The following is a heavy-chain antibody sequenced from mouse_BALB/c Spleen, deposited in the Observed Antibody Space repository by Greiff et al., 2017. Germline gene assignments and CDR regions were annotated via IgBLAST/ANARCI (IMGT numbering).Heavy chain of an antibody. CDR3: TRSDYGNYFDY. CDR2: INPSNGGT. CDR1: GYTFTSYY. J-gene: IGHJ2*01. V-gene: IGHV1S81*02. Sequence: VQLQQSGAELVKPGASVKLSCKASGYTFTSYYMYWVKQRPGQGLEWIGEINPSNGGTNFNEKFKSKATLTVDKSSSTAYMQLSSLTSEDSAVYYCTRSDYGNYFDYWGQGTTLTVSS. D-gene: IGHD2-1*01.